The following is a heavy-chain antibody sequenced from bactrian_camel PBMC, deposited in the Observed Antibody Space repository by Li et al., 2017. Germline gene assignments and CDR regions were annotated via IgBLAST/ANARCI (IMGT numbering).Heavy chain of an antibody. J-gene: IGHJ4*01. CDR1: ISRYCL. D-gene: IGHD2*01. CDR2: IDSDGET. Sequence: PGGSLRLSCKYSISRYCLGWFRQVSGKEREGVASIDSDGETTYADSVKGRFTISRDNAKNSVYLQMNSLKLEDTAMYYCAADFGPYCSGSYLARRANFEGQGTQVTVS. V-gene: IGHV3S53*01.